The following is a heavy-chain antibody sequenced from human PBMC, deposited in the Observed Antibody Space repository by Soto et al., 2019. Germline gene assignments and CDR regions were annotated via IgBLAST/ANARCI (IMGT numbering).Heavy chain of an antibody. CDR1: GYSFTSYW. D-gene: IGHD1-26*01. V-gene: IGHV5-51*01. J-gene: IGHJ6*02. CDR3: ARQTGGSYSYYYYYGMDV. Sequence: GESLKISCKGSGYSFTSYWIGWVRQMPGKGLEWMGIIYPGDSDTRYSPSFQGQVTISADTSISTAYLQWNSLKASETAMYYCARQTGGSYSYYYYYGMDVWGQATTVTVSS. CDR2: IYPGDSDT.